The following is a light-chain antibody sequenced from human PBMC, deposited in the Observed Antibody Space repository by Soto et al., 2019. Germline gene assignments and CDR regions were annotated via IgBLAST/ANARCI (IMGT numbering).Light chain of an antibody. V-gene: IGLV2-14*01. Sequence: QSALTQPASVSGSPGQSITISCSGISPDFGVSWHQHFPGKAPKLLIFEVSNRPSGVSTRFSGSKSGNMAFLTISGLHSEDEGLYHCSSYASTTTLFGGGTKVTVL. CDR2: EVS. J-gene: IGLJ2*01. CDR1: SPDFG. CDR3: SSYASTTTL.